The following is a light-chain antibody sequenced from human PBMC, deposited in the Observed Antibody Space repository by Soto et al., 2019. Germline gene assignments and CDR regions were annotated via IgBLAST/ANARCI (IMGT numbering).Light chain of an antibody. V-gene: IGKV1D-12*01. J-gene: IGKJ4*01. Sequence: DIQMTQSPSSVSASVGDRVTITCRASQGLNRWVAWYQQKLGKAPKLLIFDASNLQSGVPSRFSGTGSGTDFTLTVRSLQPEDFASYYLQQANSFPRTCGGGTKVDIK. CDR1: QGLNRW. CDR3: QQANSFPRT. CDR2: DAS.